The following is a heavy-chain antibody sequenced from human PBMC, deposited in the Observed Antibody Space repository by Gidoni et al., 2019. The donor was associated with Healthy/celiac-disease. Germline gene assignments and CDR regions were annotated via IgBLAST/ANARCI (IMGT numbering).Heavy chain of an antibody. V-gene: IGHV2-26*01. Sequence: QVTLKESGPVLVKPTETLTLTCTVSGFSLSNARMGVSWIRQPPGKALAWLAHIFSNDEKSYSTSLKSRLTISKDTSKSQVVLTMTNMDPVDTATYYCARIRGTAMVRGYYGMDVWGQGTTVTVSS. CDR3: ARIRGTAMVRGYYGMDV. CDR1: GFSLSNARMG. J-gene: IGHJ6*02. CDR2: IFSNDEK. D-gene: IGHD5-18*01.